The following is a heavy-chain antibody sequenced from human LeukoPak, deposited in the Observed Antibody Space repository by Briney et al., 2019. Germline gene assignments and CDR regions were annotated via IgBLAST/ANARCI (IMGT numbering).Heavy chain of an antibody. V-gene: IGHV1-46*02. D-gene: IGHD3-22*01. CDR2: INPSGGST. Sequence: SVKVSCKASGYTFNSYYMHWVPQAPGQGLEWMGIINPSGGSTSYAQKFQGRVTMTRDTSTSTVYMELSSLRSEDTAVYYCARASNYYDSSVPNLGYWAQGTLVTVSS. J-gene: IGHJ4*02. CDR1: GYTFNSYY. CDR3: ARASNYYDSSVPNLGY.